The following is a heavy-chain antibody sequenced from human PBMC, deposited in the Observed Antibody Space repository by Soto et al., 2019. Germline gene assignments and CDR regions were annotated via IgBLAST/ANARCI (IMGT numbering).Heavy chain of an antibody. CDR1: GFTFSSYA. CDR2: ISGSGGST. Sequence: GGSLRLSCAASGFTFSSYAMSWVRQAPGKGLEWVSAISGSGGSTYYADSVKGRFTISRDNSKNTLYLQMNSLGAEDTAVYYCANDVPAPYSGYDYGGYNAFDIWGQGTMVTVSS. V-gene: IGHV3-23*01. CDR3: ANDVPAPYSGYDYGGYNAFDI. D-gene: IGHD5-12*01. J-gene: IGHJ3*02.